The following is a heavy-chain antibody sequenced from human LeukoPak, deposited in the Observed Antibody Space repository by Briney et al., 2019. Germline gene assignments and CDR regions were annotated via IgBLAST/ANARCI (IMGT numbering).Heavy chain of an antibody. V-gene: IGHV4-4*02. CDR2: IYHSGST. CDR3: ARDGSTTGTTTDY. CDR1: GGSISSGNW. J-gene: IGHJ4*02. D-gene: IGHD1-1*01. Sequence: PSGTLSLTCAVSGGSISSGNWWSWVRQPPGKGLEWIGEIYHSGSTNYNPSLKSRVTISVDKSKNQFSLKLSSVTAADTAVYYCARDGSTTGTTTDYWGQGTLVTVSS.